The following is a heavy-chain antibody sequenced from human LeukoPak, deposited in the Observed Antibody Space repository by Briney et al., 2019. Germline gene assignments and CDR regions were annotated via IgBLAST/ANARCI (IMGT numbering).Heavy chain of an antibody. V-gene: IGHV3-64*01. Sequence: GGSLRLSCAASGFTFTTYAMHWVRQAPGRGLEYVSAISTDGGGAYYANSVKGRFTISRDNSKNTLYLQMGSLRVEDMAVYYCARYSSGSCYDYWGQGTLVTVSS. CDR2: ISTDGGGA. D-gene: IGHD6-13*01. CDR1: GFTFTTYA. J-gene: IGHJ4*02. CDR3: ARYSSGSCYDY.